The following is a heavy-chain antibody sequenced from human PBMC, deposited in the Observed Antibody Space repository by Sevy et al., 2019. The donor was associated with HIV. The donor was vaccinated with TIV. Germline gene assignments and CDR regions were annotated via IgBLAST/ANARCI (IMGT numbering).Heavy chain of an antibody. J-gene: IGHJ5*02. CDR1: GYSFTSYW. CDR3: ARSSPTILEWSTNWFDP. Sequence: GESLKISCKGSGYSFTSYWIGWVRQMPRKGLEWMRIISPGDSDTRYSPSLQGQVTISADKCISTAYLQWSSLKASDSAMYYCARSSPTILEWSTNWFDPWGQGTLVTVSS. V-gene: IGHV5-51*01. CDR2: ISPGDSDT. D-gene: IGHD3-3*01.